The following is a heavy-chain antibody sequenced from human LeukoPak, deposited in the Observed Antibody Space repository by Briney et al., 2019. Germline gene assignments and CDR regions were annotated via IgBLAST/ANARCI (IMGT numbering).Heavy chain of an antibody. Sequence: GGSLRLSCAASGFTVSSYYMSWVRQAPGKGLERVSAIYSGDTTYYADSVKGRFTISRDNAKNSLYLQMNSLRAEDTAAYYCARACTSCYDFDYWGQGTLVTVSS. CDR2: IYSGDTT. V-gene: IGHV3-53*01. D-gene: IGHD2-2*01. CDR1: GFTVSSYY. J-gene: IGHJ4*02. CDR3: ARACTSCYDFDY.